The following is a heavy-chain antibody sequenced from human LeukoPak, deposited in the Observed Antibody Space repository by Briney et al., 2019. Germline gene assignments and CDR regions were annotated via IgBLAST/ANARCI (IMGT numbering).Heavy chain of an antibody. Sequence: SETLSLTCTVSGGSISSNNYYWGWIRQPPGKGLEWIGSIYYSGSTYNNPSLKSQFTISVDTTKNQFSLKLTSVTAADTAVYYCASSPSGYWWNFDCWGQGTLVTVSS. CDR2: IYYSGST. J-gene: IGHJ4*02. CDR1: GGSISSNNYY. CDR3: ASSPSGYWWNFDC. D-gene: IGHD3-22*01. V-gene: IGHV4-39*01.